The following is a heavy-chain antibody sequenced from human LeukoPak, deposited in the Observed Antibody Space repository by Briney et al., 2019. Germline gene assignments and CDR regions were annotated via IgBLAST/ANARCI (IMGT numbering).Heavy chain of an antibody. Sequence: SETLSLTCAVYGGSFSDYYRSWIRQHPGKGLEWIGYIYYSGSTYYNPSLKSRLTISVDTSRDQFSLKLNSVTAADTAVYYCARDRNYYDSSGYYFANWGQGTLVTVSS. CDR2: IYYSGST. J-gene: IGHJ4*02. CDR1: GGSFSDYY. D-gene: IGHD3-22*01. V-gene: IGHV4-31*11. CDR3: ARDRNYYDSSGYYFAN.